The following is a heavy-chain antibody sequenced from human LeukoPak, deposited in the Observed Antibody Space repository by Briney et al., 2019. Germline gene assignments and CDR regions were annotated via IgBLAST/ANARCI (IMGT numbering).Heavy chain of an antibody. CDR3: ARVLTGYYYDSSGYYPGY. J-gene: IGHJ4*02. CDR1: GYTFTGYY. Sequence: ASVKVSCKASGYTFTGYYMHWVRQAPGQGLEWMGWINPNSGGTNYAQKFQGRVTMTRDTSISTAYMELSRLRSDDTAVYYCARVLTGYYYDSSGYYPGYWGQGTLVTVSS. D-gene: IGHD3-22*01. CDR2: INPNSGGT. V-gene: IGHV1-2*02.